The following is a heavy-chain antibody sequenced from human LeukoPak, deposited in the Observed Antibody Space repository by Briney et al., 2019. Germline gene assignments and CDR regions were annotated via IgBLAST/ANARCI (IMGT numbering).Heavy chain of an antibody. CDR1: GFIFSSYG. J-gene: IGHJ4*02. CDR2: IRYDGGNK. D-gene: IGHD3-22*01. V-gene: IGHV3-30*02. CDR3: ARGPYDSSGYYPD. Sequence: PGGSLRLSCAASGFIFSSYGMHWVRQASGKGLEWVAFIRYDGGNKYYADSVKGRFTISRDNSKNTLYLQMNSLRAEDTAVYYCARGPYDSSGYYPDWGQGTLVTVSS.